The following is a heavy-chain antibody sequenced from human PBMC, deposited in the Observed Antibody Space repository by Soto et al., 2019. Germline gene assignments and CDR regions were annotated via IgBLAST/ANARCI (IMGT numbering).Heavy chain of an antibody. Sequence: QVQLQQWGAGLLKPSETLSLTCAVYGGSFSGYYWSWIRQSPGKGLEWIGEINDSGRTNYHPALPSRVTRSVDTSKKQCSLNLRSVTAADTAVYYCASVLRYLWGQGTLVTVSS. D-gene: IGHD3-16*01. CDR3: ASVLRYL. CDR2: INDSGRT. CDR1: GGSFSGYY. V-gene: IGHV4-34*01. J-gene: IGHJ4*02.